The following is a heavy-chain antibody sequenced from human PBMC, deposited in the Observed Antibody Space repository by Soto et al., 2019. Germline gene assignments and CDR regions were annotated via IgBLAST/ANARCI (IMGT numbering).Heavy chain of an antibody. J-gene: IGHJ5*02. D-gene: IGHD3-22*01. CDR1: GGSISSYY. V-gene: IGHV4-59*01. Sequence: SETLSLTCTVSGGSISSYYWSWIRQPPGKGLEWIGYIYYSGSTNYNPSLKSRVTISVDTSKNQFSLKLSSVTAADTAVYYCAREYYDSSEDGEIWFDPWGQGTLVTV. CDR2: IYYSGST. CDR3: AREYYDSSEDGEIWFDP.